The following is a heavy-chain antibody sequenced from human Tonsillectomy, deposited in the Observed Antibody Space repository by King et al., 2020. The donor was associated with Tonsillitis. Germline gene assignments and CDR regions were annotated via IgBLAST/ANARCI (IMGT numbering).Heavy chain of an antibody. CDR3: AKVEAGTNYYGMDV. J-gene: IGHJ6*02. CDR2: IRYDGSNK. D-gene: IGHD1-1*01. Sequence: QLVQSGGGVVQPGGSLRLSCAASGFSFSSYAMHWVRQAPGKGLEWVAFIRYDGSNKYDADSVKGRFTICRNNSKNTLFRQMNSLRAEETAVYYCAKVEAGTNYYGMDVWGQGTTVTVSS. CDR1: GFSFSSYA. V-gene: IGHV3-30*02.